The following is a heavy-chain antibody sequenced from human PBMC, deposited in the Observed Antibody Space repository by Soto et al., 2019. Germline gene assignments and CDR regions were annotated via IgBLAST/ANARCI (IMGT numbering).Heavy chain of an antibody. CDR3: ARDHKVVTATPPGY. V-gene: IGHV3-11*01. CDR1: GFTFSDYY. D-gene: IGHD2-21*02. Sequence: GGSLRLSCAASGFTFSDYYMSWIRQAPGKGLEWVSYISSSGSTIYYADSVKGRFTISRDNTKNSLYLQMNSLRAEDTAVYYCARDHKVVTATPPGYWGQGTLVTVSS. CDR2: ISSSGSTI. J-gene: IGHJ4*02.